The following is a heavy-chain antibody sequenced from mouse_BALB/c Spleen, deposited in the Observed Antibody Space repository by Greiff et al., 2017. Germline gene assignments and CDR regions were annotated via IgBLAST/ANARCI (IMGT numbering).Heavy chain of an antibody. CDR1: GFTFSSYT. CDR2: ISSGGSYT. J-gene: IGHJ2*01. CDR3: TRGDYGTDYFDY. V-gene: IGHV5-6-4*01. D-gene: IGHD1-2*01. Sequence: EVMLVESGGGLVKPGGSLKLSCAASGFTFSSYTMSWVRQTPEKRLEWVATISSGGSYTYYPDSVKGRFTISRDNAKNTLYLQMSSLKSEDTAMYYCTRGDYGTDYFDYWGQGTTLTVSS.